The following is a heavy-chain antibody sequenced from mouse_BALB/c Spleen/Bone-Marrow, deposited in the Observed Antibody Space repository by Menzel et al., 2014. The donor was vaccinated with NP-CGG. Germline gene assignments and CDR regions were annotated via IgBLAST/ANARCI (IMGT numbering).Heavy chain of an antibody. CDR3: ASYYYGRYFDV. CDR2: IYPANGNT. Sequence: VQLQQSGAELVKPGASVRLSCTASGFNIKDTYMHWVKQRPEQGLEWIGRIYPANGNTKYDPKFQGKATITADTSSNTAYLQLSSLTSEDTAVYYCASYYYGRYFDVWGAGTTVTVSS. D-gene: IGHD1-1*01. CDR1: GFNIKDTY. V-gene: IGHV14-3*02. J-gene: IGHJ1*01.